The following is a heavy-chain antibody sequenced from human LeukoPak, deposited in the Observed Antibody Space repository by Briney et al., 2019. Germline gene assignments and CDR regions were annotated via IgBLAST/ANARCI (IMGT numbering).Heavy chain of an antibody. J-gene: IGHJ5*02. CDR3: ARMGSGYLYNWFDP. Sequence: PGGSLRLSCAASGFTFSGSAMHWVRQASGKGLEWVGRIRSKANSYATAYAASVKGRFTISRDDSKNTAYLQMNSLKTEDTAVYYCARMGSGYLYNWFDPWGQGTLVTVSS. V-gene: IGHV3-73*01. CDR1: GFTFSGSA. D-gene: IGHD3-22*01. CDR2: IRSKANSYAT.